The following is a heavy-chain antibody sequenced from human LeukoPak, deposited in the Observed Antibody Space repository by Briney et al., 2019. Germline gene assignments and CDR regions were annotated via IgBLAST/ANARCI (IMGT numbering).Heavy chain of an antibody. J-gene: IGHJ4*02. CDR2: ISGSGGST. CDR3: AKAGSIRFDY. Sequence: GGSLRLSCAASGFTFSSYDMTWVRQAPGKGLEWVSGISGSGGSTYYADSVKGRFTISRDNSKNTLYLQMNSLRAEDTALYYCAKAGSIRFDYWGQGTLVTVSS. CDR1: GFTFSSYD. V-gene: IGHV3-23*01. D-gene: IGHD1-26*01.